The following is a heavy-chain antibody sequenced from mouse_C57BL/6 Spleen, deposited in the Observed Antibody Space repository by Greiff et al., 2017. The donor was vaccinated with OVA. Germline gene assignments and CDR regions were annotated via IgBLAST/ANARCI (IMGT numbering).Heavy chain of an antibody. CDR2: IYPRSGNT. D-gene: IGHD1-1*01. CDR3: ARSHYYGSSPGAMDY. CDR1: GYTFTSYG. Sequence: VKLQESGAELARPGASVKLSCKASGYTFTSYGISWVKQRTGQGLEWIGEIYPRSGNTYYNEKFKGKATLTADKSSSTAYMELRSLTSEDSAVYFGARSHYYGSSPGAMDYWGQGTSVTVSS. V-gene: IGHV1-81*01. J-gene: IGHJ4*01.